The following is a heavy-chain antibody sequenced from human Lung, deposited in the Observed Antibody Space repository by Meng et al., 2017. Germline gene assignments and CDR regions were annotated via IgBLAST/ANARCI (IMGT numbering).Heavy chain of an antibody. CDR3: ARGPTTMAHDFDY. J-gene: IGHJ4*02. V-gene: IGHV4-34*01. CDR1: GGSFRDYY. CDR2: INHSGST. D-gene: IGHD4-11*01. Sequence: QVQLQQWGAGLFKPSETLSLPRGVSGGSFRDYYWSWIRQPPGKGLEWIGEINHSGSTNYNPSLESRATISVDTSQNNLSLKLSSVTAADSAVYYCARGPTTMAHDFDYWGQGTLVTVSS.